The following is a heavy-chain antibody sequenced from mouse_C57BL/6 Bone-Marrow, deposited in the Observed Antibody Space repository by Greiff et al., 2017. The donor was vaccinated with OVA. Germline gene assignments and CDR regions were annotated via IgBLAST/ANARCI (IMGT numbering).Heavy chain of an antibody. J-gene: IGHJ4*01. CDR3: ARHEGAYYSNYYYAMDY. D-gene: IGHD2-5*01. V-gene: IGHV1-62-2*01. CDR1: GYTFTEYT. Sequence: QVQLQQSGAELVKPGASVKLSCKASGYTFTEYTIHWVKQRSGQGLEWIGWFYPGSGSIKYNEKFKDKATLTADKSSSTVYMELSRLTSEDSAVYFCARHEGAYYSNYYYAMDYWGQGTSVTVSS. CDR2: FYPGSGSI.